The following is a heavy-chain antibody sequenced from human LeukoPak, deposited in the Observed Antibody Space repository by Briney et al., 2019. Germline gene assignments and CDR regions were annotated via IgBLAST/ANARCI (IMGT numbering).Heavy chain of an antibody. V-gene: IGHV4-39*01. D-gene: IGHD6-13*01. CDR1: GGSISSSSYY. CDR2: IYYSGST. J-gene: IGHJ4*02. Sequence: SETLSLTCTVSGGSISSSSYYWGWIRQPPGKGLEWIGSIYYSGSTYYNPSLKSRVTISVDMSKNQFSLKLSSVTAADTAVYYCARQDSSSWNYYFDYWGQGTLVTVSS. CDR3: ARQDSSSWNYYFDY.